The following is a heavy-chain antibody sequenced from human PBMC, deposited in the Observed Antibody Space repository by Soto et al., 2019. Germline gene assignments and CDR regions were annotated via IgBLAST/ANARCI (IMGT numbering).Heavy chain of an antibody. CDR1: GFTFSSYE. CDR3: ARDRLTIFGVVIQGMDV. V-gene: IGHV3-48*03. D-gene: IGHD3-3*01. J-gene: IGHJ6*02. CDR2: ISSSGSTI. Sequence: GSLRLSCAASGFTFSSYEMNWVRQAPGKGLEWVSYISSSGSTIYYADSVEGRFTISRDNAKNSLYLQMNSLRAEDTAVYYCARDRLTIFGVVIQGMDVWGQGTTVTVSS.